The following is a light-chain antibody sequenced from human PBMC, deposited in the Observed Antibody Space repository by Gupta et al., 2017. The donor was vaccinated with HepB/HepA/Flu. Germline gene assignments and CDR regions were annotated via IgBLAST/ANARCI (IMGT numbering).Light chain of an antibody. CDR3: QQSFNSPRT. CDR1: QTISSY. J-gene: IGKJ1*01. V-gene: IGKV1-39*01. Sequence: DIHMTQSPSSLSASVGDRVTITCRASQTISSYLNWYQHKPGKAPNLLIYAASNLQSGVPSRFSGSGSGTDFTLTISSLQPEDFATYYCQQSFNSPRTFGRGTKVEIK. CDR2: AAS.